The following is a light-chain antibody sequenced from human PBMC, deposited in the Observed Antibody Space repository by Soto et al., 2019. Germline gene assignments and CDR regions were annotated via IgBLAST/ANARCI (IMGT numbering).Light chain of an antibody. V-gene: IGLV2-14*01. CDR2: DVS. J-gene: IGLJ2*01. CDR1: SSDVVGYNY. Sequence: QSVLTQPASVSGSPGQSITISCTGTSSDVVGYNYVSWYQQHPGKAPKLIIYDVSNRPSGVSNRFSGSKSGNTASLTISGLQAEDEADFYCSSYTSSSTLVFGGGTKLTVL. CDR3: SSYTSSSTLV.